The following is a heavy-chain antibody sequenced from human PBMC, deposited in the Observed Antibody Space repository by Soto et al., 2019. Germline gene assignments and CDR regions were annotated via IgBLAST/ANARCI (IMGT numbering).Heavy chain of an antibody. D-gene: IGHD6-13*01. CDR1: GFTFSSYW. CDR3: ARDCFYSSSWYRGWFDP. Sequence: PGGSLRLSCAASGFTFSSYWMNWVRQAPGKGLEWVANIKQDGSEKYYVDSVKGRFTISRDNAKNSLYLQMNSLRAEDTAVYYCARDCFYSSSWYRGWFDPWGQGTLVTVSS. J-gene: IGHJ5*02. V-gene: IGHV3-7*03. CDR2: IKQDGSEK.